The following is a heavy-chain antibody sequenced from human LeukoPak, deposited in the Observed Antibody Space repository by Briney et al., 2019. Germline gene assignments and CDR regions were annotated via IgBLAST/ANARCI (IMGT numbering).Heavy chain of an antibody. D-gene: IGHD3-16*01. J-gene: IGHJ4*02. Sequence: AGGSLRLSCAASGFSFIHYGMAWVRQAPGKGLEWVSALSGDSLNLLYSDSVQGRFTISRDNSKSTLYLQMNSLRAEDTAIYYCAQYVLPGPIRAFDYWGQGTLVTASS. V-gene: IGHV3-23*01. CDR2: LSGDSLNL. CDR1: GFSFIHYG. CDR3: AQYVLPGPIRAFDY.